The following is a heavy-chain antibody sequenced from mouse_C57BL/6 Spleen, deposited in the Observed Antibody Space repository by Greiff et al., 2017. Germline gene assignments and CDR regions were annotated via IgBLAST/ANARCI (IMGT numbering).Heavy chain of an antibody. D-gene: IGHD2-5*01. J-gene: IGHJ4*01. V-gene: IGHV1-81*01. CDR2: IYPRSGNT. CDR3: ARGDSNYGYYYAMDY. Sequence: VQLQQSGAELARPGASVKLSCKASGYTFTSYGISWVKQRTGQGLEWIGEIYPRSGNTYYNEKFKGKATLTADKSYSTAYMELRSLTSEDSAVLVCARGDSNYGYYYAMDYWGQGASVTVSS. CDR1: GYTFTSYG.